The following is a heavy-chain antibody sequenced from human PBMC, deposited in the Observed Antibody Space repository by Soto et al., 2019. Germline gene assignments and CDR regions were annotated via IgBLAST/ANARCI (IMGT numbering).Heavy chain of an antibody. CDR1: GFTFSSFE. Sequence: GGSLRLSCVGSGFTFSSFEMNWVRQTPGKGLEWLSYIGRSGETIYYADSVKGRFTISRDNAKSSLFLQMNGLRDEDTGIYYCARDSRGGAARRPTLYYWARGTLVSV. J-gene: IGHJ4*02. CDR2: IGRSGETI. D-gene: IGHD6-6*01. CDR3: ARDSRGGAARRPTLYY. V-gene: IGHV3-48*03.